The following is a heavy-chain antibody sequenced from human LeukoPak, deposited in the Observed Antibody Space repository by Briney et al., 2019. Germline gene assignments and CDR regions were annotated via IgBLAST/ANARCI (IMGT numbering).Heavy chain of an antibody. CDR1: GFTFSSYA. Sequence: GGSLRLSCAASGFTFSSYAMSWVRQAPGEGLEWVSAISGSGGSTYYADSVKGRFTISRDNSKNTLYLQMNSLRAEDTAVFYCAKDRWTGFSAIDSWGQGTLVTVSS. CDR2: ISGSGGST. CDR3: AKDRWTGFSAIDS. V-gene: IGHV3-23*01. D-gene: IGHD3/OR15-3a*01. J-gene: IGHJ4*02.